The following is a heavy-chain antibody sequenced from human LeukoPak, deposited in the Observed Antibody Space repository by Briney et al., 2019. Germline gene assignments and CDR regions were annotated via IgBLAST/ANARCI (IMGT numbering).Heavy chain of an antibody. CDR3: ARGYSSSWYYFDY. CDR2: INPNSGGT. Sequence: ASVKVSCKASGYTFTGYYMHWVRQAPGQGLEWMGWINPNSGGTNYAQKFQGWVTMIRDTSISTAYMELSRLRSDDTAVYYCARGYSSSWYYFDYWGQGTLVTVSS. D-gene: IGHD6-13*01. V-gene: IGHV1-2*04. CDR1: GYTFTGYY. J-gene: IGHJ4*02.